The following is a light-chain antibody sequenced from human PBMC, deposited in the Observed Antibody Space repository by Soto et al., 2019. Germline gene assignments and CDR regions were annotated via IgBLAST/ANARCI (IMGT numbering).Light chain of an antibody. CDR2: GAS. Sequence: IVMTQSPATLSVSPGDRVTLACRASQSVSSDLAWYQQRPGQAPRLLIYGASTRATGIPARFSGTGSGTEFTLTISSLQSEDIAIYYCQQYKNWPPYTFGQGTKLEIK. J-gene: IGKJ2*01. V-gene: IGKV3-15*01. CDR3: QQYKNWPPYT. CDR1: QSVSSD.